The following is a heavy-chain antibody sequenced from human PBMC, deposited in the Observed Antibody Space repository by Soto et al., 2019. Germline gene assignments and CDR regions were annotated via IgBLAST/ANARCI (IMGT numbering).Heavy chain of an antibody. D-gene: IGHD3-3*01. CDR1: GYTITSSG. Sequence: APVKVSCKASGYTITSSGFSWVRQAPGQGREWMGWISAYNGNTNYAQKLQGRVTMTTDTSTSTAYIELRSLRSDDTAVYYCARFFKGHYYFWSGGDSGYGQAVWAQGTTVPVSS. CDR2: ISAYNGNT. J-gene: IGHJ6*02. CDR3: ARFFKGHYYFWSGGDSGYGQAV. V-gene: IGHV1-18*01.